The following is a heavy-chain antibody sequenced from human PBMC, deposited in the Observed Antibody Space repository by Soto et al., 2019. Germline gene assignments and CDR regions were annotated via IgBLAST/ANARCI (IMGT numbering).Heavy chain of an antibody. Sequence: EVQLVESGGGLVQPGGSLRLSCAASGFTFSTYWMSWVRQAPGKGLEWVANINQDGSEKYYVDSVKGRFTISRDNAKKSLYLQMNSLRAEDTAVYYWARDKAYGDSEDYWGQGTRVTVSS. D-gene: IGHD4-17*01. CDR2: INQDGSEK. CDR3: ARDKAYGDSEDY. J-gene: IGHJ4*02. V-gene: IGHV3-7*03. CDR1: GFTFSTYW.